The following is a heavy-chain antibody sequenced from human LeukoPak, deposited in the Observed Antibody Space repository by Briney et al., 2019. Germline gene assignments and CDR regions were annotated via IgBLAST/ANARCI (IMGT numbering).Heavy chain of an antibody. CDR2: IKQDGDEK. CDR1: GFTFSNYW. D-gene: IGHD6-13*01. V-gene: IGHV3-7*01. CDR3: AKDGYFQY. Sequence: GGSLRLSCAASGFTFSNYWMSWVRQVPGKGLEWVSDIKQDGDEKHYVDSVKGRFTISRDNAKNSLYLQMNSLRVEDTAVYYCAKDGYFQYWGQGTLVIVSS. J-gene: IGHJ1*01.